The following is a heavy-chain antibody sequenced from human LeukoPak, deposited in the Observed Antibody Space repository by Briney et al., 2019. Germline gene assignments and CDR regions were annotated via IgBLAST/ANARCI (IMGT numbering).Heavy chain of an antibody. CDR1: GGSLSGYY. CDR3: ARETRYGSVFYGMDV. J-gene: IGHJ6*02. Sequence: SETLSLTCTVSGGSLSGYYWNWIRQPPGKGLEYIAYIYYRGSTNYNPSLKSRVTISVDSSKNQNTLKLSSVTAADTAVYYCARETRYGSVFYGMDVWGQGTTVTVSS. CDR2: IYYRGST. D-gene: IGHD3-10*01. V-gene: IGHV4-59*12.